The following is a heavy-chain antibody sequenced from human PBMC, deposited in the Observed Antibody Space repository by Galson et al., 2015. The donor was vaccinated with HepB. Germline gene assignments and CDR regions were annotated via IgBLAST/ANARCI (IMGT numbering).Heavy chain of an antibody. Sequence: SLRLSCAASGFALSNYGMNWVRQAPGQGLEWVSGFGTSGDKTSYADSVKGRFTISGDNSRNTLYLQMNSLRAEDTAVYFCAKRLFVPTDCWGQGTLVTVSS. CDR2: FGTSGDKT. J-gene: IGHJ4*02. CDR3: AKRLFVPTDC. CDR1: GFALSNYG. V-gene: IGHV3-23*01.